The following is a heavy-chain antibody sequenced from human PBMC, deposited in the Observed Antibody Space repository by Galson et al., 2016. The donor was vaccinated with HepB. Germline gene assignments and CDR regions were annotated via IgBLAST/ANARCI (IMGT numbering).Heavy chain of an antibody. Sequence: SLRLSCAASGFTFSGYAMTWVRQAPGKGLEWVSAISGSGGSTYYADSVKGRFTISRDISKNTLFLQMNSLRAEDTAVYYCAKDGREHHLLRFYYYGMDVWGQGTTVTVSS. V-gene: IGHV3-23*01. CDR2: ISGSGGST. D-gene: IGHD2-2*01. J-gene: IGHJ6*02. CDR1: GFTFSGYA. CDR3: AKDGREHHLLRFYYYGMDV.